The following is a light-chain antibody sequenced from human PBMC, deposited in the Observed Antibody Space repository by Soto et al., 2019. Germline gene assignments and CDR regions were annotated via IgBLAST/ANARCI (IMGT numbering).Light chain of an antibody. Sequence: EIVLTQSPATLYLSPGERDTLSCRASQSVSSYLAWYQQKPGQAPRLLIYDASNRATGIPARFSGSGSGTDFTLTISSLEPEDFAVYYCQQRSNWPTFGGGTKVEIK. CDR2: DAS. V-gene: IGKV3-11*01. CDR1: QSVSSY. J-gene: IGKJ4*01. CDR3: QQRSNWPT.